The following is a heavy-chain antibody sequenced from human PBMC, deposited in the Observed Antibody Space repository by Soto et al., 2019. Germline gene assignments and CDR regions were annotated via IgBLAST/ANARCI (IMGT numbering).Heavy chain of an antibody. CDR2: IYYSGST. V-gene: IGHV4-31*03. D-gene: IGHD6-6*01. Sequence: QVQLQESGPGLVKPSQTLSLTCTVSGGSISSGGYYWSWIRQHPGKGLEWIGYIYYSGSTYYHPSLSGRATISVHTSQTQSSLRLSSVNAEDTAVYYCGASIFPWGQGTLVTVSS. CDR1: GGSISSGGYY. CDR3: GASIFP. J-gene: IGHJ5*02.